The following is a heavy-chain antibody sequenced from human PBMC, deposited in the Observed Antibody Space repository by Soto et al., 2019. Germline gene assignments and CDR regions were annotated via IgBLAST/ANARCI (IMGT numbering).Heavy chain of an antibody. D-gene: IGHD3-3*02. V-gene: IGHV1-18*01. CDR3: ATWLGSGETRIFGVVIMRYYFDY. CDR1: GYTFTSYG. CDR2: INAYNGKT. J-gene: IGHJ4*02. Sequence: ASVKVSCKASGYTFTSYGISWVRQAPGQGLEWMGWINAYNGKTNYAQKFQVRVTMTEDTSTDTAYMELSSLRSEDTAVYYCATWLGSGETRIFGVVIMRYYFDYWGQGTLVTVSS.